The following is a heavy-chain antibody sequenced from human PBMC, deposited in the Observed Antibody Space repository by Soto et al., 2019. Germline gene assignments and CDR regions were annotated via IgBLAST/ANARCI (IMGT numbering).Heavy chain of an antibody. D-gene: IGHD3-10*01. J-gene: IGHJ5*02. Sequence: GGSLRLSCAASGFTFSNSWMHWVRQAAGKGLVWVSAISGSGGSTYYADSVKGRFTISRDNSKNTLYLQMNSLRAEDTAVYYYAKDRLVVRGVIPYNWFDPWGQGTLVTVSS. CDR3: AKDRLVVRGVIPYNWFDP. CDR1: GFTFSNSW. V-gene: IGHV3-23*01. CDR2: ISGSGGST.